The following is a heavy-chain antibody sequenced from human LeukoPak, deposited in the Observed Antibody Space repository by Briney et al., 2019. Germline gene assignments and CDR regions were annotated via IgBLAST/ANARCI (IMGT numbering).Heavy chain of an antibody. V-gene: IGHV1-69*05. Sequence: SVKVSCKASGGTFSSYAISWVRQAPGQGLEWMGGIIPIFGTANYAQKFQGRVTITTDESTSTAYMELSSLRSEDTAVYYCARDVNPHTYYYGSSGYYPQVGFDYWGQGTLVTVSS. CDR3: ARDVNPHTYYYGSSGYYPQVGFDY. D-gene: IGHD3-22*01. CDR1: GGTFSSYA. J-gene: IGHJ4*02. CDR2: IIPIFGTA.